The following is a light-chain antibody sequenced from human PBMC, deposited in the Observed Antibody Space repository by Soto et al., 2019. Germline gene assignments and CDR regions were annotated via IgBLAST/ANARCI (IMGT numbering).Light chain of an antibody. V-gene: IGLV2-14*01. J-gene: IGLJ1*01. CDR3: SSYRSSNTYV. Sequence: QSVLTQPASVSGSPGQSITISCTGTSSDVGDYNYVSWYQHHPGKAPKLMIYEVTNRPSGVSKRFSGSKSGNTASLTISGLQAEDEADSYCSSYRSSNTYVFGTGTKVTVL. CDR2: EVT. CDR1: SSDVGDYNY.